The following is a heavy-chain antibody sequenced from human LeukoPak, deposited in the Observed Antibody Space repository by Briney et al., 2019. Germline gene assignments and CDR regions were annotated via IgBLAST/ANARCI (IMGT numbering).Heavy chain of an antibody. CDR1: GYTFTDYY. J-gene: IGHJ4*02. D-gene: IGHD2-2*01. CDR3: VREYCSSTSCHYYFDY. CDR2: NNPNTGGT. V-gene: IGHV1-2*06. Sequence: SVKVSCKASGYTFTDYYMHWVRQAPGQGLEWMGRNNPNTGGTIYTQKFRGRVTMTRDTSISTAYMELNRLTSDDTAVYYCVREYCSSTSCHYYFDYWGQGALVTVSS.